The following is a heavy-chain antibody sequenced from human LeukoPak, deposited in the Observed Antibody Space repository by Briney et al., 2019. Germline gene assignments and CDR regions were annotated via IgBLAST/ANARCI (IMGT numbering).Heavy chain of an antibody. D-gene: IGHD4-17*01. CDR2: ISYDGSNK. CDR1: GYTFSRHG. CDR3: AKDPYTVTTYFFDY. J-gene: IGHJ4*02. V-gene: IGHV3-30*19. Sequence: GGSLRLSCAASGYTFSRHGIHWVRQAPGKGLEWVAVISYDGSNKYYADSVKGRFTISRDNSKNTLYLQMNSLRAEDTAVYYCAKDPYTVTTYFFDYWGQGTLVTVSS.